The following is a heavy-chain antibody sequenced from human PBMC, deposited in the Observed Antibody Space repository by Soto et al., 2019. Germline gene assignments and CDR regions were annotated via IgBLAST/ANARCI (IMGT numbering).Heavy chain of an antibody. J-gene: IGHJ6*02. D-gene: IGHD5-18*01. V-gene: IGHV1-69*13. CDR3: ARGGGTAMAVYYYYYGMDV. CDR2: IIPIFGTA. Sequence: SVKVSCKASGGTFSSYAISWVRQAPGQGLEWMGGIIPIFGTANYAQKFQGRVTITADESTSTAYMELSSLRSEDTAVYYCARGGGTAMAVYYYYYGMDVWGQGTTVTVSS. CDR1: GGTFSSYA.